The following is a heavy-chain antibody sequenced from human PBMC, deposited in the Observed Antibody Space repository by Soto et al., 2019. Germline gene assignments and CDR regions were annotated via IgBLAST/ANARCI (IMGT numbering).Heavy chain of an antibody. CDR2: ISSSSSTI. Sequence: GGSLRLSCAASGFTFSSYSMNWVRQAPGKGLEWVSYISSSSSTIYYADSVKGRFTISRDNAKNSLYLQMNSLRAEETAVYYCARGITMVRGTHERVMDVWGKGTTVTVSS. CDR1: GFTFSSYS. CDR3: ARGITMVRGTHERVMDV. J-gene: IGHJ6*04. V-gene: IGHV3-48*01. D-gene: IGHD3-10*01.